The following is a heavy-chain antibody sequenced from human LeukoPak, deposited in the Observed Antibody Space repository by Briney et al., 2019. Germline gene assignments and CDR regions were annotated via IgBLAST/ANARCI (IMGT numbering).Heavy chain of an antibody. D-gene: IGHD1-26*01. J-gene: IGHJ4*02. CDR3: ARGSIVGATGGDY. CDR2: INSDGSST. CDR1: GFTFSSYW. Sequence: PGGSLRLSCAASGFTFSSYWMHWVRQAPGKGLVWVSRINSDGSSTSYADSVKGRFTISRDNAKNSLYLQMNSLRAEDTAVYYCARGSIVGATGGDYWGQGTLVTVSS. V-gene: IGHV3-74*01.